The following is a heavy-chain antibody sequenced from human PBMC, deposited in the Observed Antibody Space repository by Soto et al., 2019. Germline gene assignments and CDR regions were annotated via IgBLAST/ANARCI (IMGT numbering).Heavy chain of an antibody. CDR2: IWYDGSNK. D-gene: IGHD6-13*01. CDR3: ARGRVAAGDTWYFDL. CDR1: GFTFSNYG. V-gene: IGHV3-33*01. Sequence: VQLVESGGGVVQPGRSLRLSCAASGFTFSNYGMHWARQAPGKGLEWVALIWYDGSNKYYADSVKGRFTISRDNSKNTLYLQMDSRRAEDTALYSCARGRVAAGDTWYFDLWGRGTLVTVSS. J-gene: IGHJ2*01.